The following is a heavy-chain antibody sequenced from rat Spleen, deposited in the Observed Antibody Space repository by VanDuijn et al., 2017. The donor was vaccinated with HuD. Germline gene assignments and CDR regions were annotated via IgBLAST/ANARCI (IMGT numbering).Heavy chain of an antibody. CDR1: GFTFNNYW. Sequence: EVQLVESGGGLVQPGRSLKLSCVASGFTFNNYWMTWIRQAPGKGLEWVASITKTGGSTYYPDSVKGRFTISRDNAKSTLYLQMNSLRSEDTATYYCTTTYYSDGYYCATHTYYGYTYEIWFTYWGQGTLVTVSS. J-gene: IGHJ3*01. CDR3: TTTYYSDGYYCATHTYYGYTYEIWFTY. V-gene: IGHV5-31*01. CDR2: ITKTGGST. D-gene: IGHD1-12*03.